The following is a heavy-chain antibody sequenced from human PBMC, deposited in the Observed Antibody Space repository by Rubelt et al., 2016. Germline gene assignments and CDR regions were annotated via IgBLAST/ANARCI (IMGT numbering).Heavy chain of an antibody. CDR3: ARVDTNLFSDAFDI. CDR2: IYSSGST. V-gene: IGHV4-39*02. Sequence: QLQLQESGPGLVKPSETLSLTCTVSGGSIISGGYYWVWIRQPPGKGLEWIGNIYSSGSTSYNPSLKSRLALFIDASKNQFSLKLNSVTAADTALYYCARVDTNLFSDAFDIWGLGTMVTVSS. D-gene: IGHD5-18*01. J-gene: IGHJ3*02. CDR1: GGSIISGGYY.